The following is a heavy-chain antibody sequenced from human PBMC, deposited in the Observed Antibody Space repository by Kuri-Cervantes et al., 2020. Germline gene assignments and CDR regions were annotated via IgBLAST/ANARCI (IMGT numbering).Heavy chain of an antibody. J-gene: IGHJ6*02. CDR1: GGSISSYS. Sequence: SETLSLTCTVSGGSISSYSWSWIRQPPGKGLEWIGYIYHSGSTYYNPSLKSRVTISVDTSKNQFSLKLSSVTAADTAVYYCARGTIRYFDWLPRNLGMDVWGQGTTVTVSS. D-gene: IGHD3-9*01. V-gene: IGHV4-59*12. CDR2: IYHSGST. CDR3: ARGTIRYFDWLPRNLGMDV.